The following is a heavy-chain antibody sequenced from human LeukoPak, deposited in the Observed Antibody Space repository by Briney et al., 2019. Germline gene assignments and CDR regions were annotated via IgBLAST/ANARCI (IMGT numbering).Heavy chain of an antibody. J-gene: IGHJ4*02. CDR1: GFTFNSYW. CDR2: IKQDGSEK. Sequence: GGSLRLSCAASGFTFNSYWMSWVRQAPGKGLEWVANIKQDGSEKYYVDSVKGRFTISRDNAKNSLYLQMNSLRAEDTAVYYCARRGSRFDYWGQGTLVTVSS. V-gene: IGHV3-7*01. D-gene: IGHD1-26*01. CDR3: ARRGSRFDY.